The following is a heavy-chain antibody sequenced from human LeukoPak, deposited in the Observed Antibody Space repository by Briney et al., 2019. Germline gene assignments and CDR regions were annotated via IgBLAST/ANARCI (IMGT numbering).Heavy chain of an antibody. Sequence: GGSLRLSCAASGFTFNSYWMHWVRQAPGKGLVLVSRINSDGSSTSDADFVKGRFTISRDNSKNTLYLQMNSVRAEDTAMYYCARDRLTNDAFDIWGQGTMVTVSS. CDR3: ARDRLTNDAFDI. CDR2: INSDGSST. D-gene: IGHD2-8*01. CDR1: GFTFNSYW. V-gene: IGHV3-74*01. J-gene: IGHJ3*02.